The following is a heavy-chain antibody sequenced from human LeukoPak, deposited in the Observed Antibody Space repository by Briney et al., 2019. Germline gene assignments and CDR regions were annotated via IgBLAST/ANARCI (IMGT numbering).Heavy chain of an antibody. V-gene: IGHV3-23*01. J-gene: IGHJ4*02. D-gene: IGHD2-21*02. CDR3: AKAPYCGGDCYNLDS. CDR2: ISGSGVST. CDR1: GFTFSSYA. Sequence: GGSLRLSCAASGFTFSSYAMHWVRQAPGKGLEWVSAISGSGVSTYYADSVKGRFTISRDKAKNTLYLQMNSLRAEDTAVYYCAKAPYCGGDCYNLDSWGQGTLVTVSS.